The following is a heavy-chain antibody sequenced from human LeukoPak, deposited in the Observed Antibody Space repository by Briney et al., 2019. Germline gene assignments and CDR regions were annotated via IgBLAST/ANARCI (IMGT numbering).Heavy chain of an antibody. Sequence: GPVKVSCKASLYTFTRYYIHRVRQATGKGAEWGGWMNPNSGNTGYAQKFQGRVTMTRNTSISTAYMELSSLRSEDTAVYYCASGDSSPWNWFDPWGQGTLVTVSS. V-gene: IGHV1-8*01. CDR1: LYTFTRYY. D-gene: IGHD6-13*01. CDR2: MNPNSGNT. J-gene: IGHJ5*02. CDR3: ASGDSSPWNWFDP.